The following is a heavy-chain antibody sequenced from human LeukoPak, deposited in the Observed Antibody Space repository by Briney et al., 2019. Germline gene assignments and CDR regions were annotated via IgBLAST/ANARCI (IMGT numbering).Heavy chain of an antibody. CDR2: IRYDGSNK. D-gene: IGHD6-6*01. V-gene: IGHV3-30*02. Sequence: GGSLRLSCAASGFTLSSYGMHWVRQAPGKGLEWVAFIRYDGSNKYYADSVKGRFTISRDNSKNTLYLQMNSLRAEDTAVYYCAKTAIIAARRGSAFDIWGQGTMVTVSS. CDR3: AKTAIIAARRGSAFDI. J-gene: IGHJ3*02. CDR1: GFTLSSYG.